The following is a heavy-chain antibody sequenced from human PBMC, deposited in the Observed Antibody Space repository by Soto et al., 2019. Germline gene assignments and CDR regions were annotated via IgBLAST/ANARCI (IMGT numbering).Heavy chain of an antibody. CDR3: ARATVVTPRFDY. CDR2: ISSSGSTI. J-gene: IGHJ4*02. D-gene: IGHD4-17*01. CDR1: GFTFSSYE. Sequence: EVQLVESGGGLVQPGGSLRLSCAASGFTFSSYEMNWVRQAPGKGLEWVSYISSSGSTIYYADSVKGRFTISRDNAKNSLYLQMNILRAEDTAVYYCARATVVTPRFDYWGQGTLVTVSS. V-gene: IGHV3-48*03.